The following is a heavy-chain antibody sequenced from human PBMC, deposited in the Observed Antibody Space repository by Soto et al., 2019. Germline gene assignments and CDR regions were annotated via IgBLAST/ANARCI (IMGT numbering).Heavy chain of an antibody. CDR1: GGSISSSSYY. D-gene: IGHD3-9*01. CDR2: IYYSGST. CDR3: ATEREYCDILTGYSSFDY. Sequence: PSETLSLTCTVSGGSISSSSYYWGWIRQPPGKGLEWIGSIYYSGSTYYNPSLKSRVTISVDTSKNQFSLKLSSVTAADTAVYYCATEREYCDILTGYSSFDYWGQGTLVTVSS. J-gene: IGHJ4*02. V-gene: IGHV4-39*01.